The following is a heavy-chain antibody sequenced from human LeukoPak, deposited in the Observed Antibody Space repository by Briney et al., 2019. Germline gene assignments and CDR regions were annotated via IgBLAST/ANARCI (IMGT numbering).Heavy chain of an antibody. D-gene: IGHD3-22*01. CDR3: AISAPNDYDSSGYYSFFHH. CDR1: GFTFSAYW. J-gene: IGHJ1*01. V-gene: IGHV3-48*04. CDR2: IASVSSTL. Sequence: GGSLRLSCAASGFTFSAYWMNWVRQAPGKGLEWISYIASVSSTLYYADSVKGRFAISRDNAKNSLYLQMTSLRAEDTAVYYCAISAPNDYDSSGYYSFFHHWGQGTLVTVSS.